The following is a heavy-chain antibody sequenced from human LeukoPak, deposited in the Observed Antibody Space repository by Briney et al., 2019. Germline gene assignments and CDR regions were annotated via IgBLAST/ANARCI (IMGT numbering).Heavy chain of an antibody. D-gene: IGHD1-26*01. CDR3: TKEGSGSRRGPYYFDY. J-gene: IGHJ4*01. CDR2: IRYDGSNE. V-gene: IGHV3-30*02. Sequence: GGSLRLSCAASQFTFSSYGMHWVRQAPGKGLAWVAFIRYDGSNEYYADSVKGRFTISRDNSKNTLYLQMNSLRAEDTAVYYCTKEGSGSRRGPYYFDYWGHGTLVTVSS. CDR1: QFTFSSYG.